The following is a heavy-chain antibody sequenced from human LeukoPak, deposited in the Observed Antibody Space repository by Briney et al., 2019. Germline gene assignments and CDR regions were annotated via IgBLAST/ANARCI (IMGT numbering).Heavy chain of an antibody. D-gene: IGHD2-15*01. CDR2: TYYRSKLYN. Sequence: SQTLSLTCAISGDSISSNSAAWPWIRQSPSRGLEWLGRTYYRSKLYNDYAVSVKSLLIINPDTSKNQFSLQLSSVTPEDTAVYYCARGGAGGRAFDIWGQGTTVTVSS. CDR3: ARGGAGGRAFDI. V-gene: IGHV6-1*01. CDR1: GDSISSNSAA. J-gene: IGHJ3*02.